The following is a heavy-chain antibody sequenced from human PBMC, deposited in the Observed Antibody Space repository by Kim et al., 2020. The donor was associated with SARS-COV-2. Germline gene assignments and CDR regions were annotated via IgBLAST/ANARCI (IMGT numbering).Heavy chain of an antibody. CDR2: T. V-gene: IGHV3-23*01. D-gene: IGHD2-21*01. CDR3: ANAFFVVPPDY. J-gene: IGHJ4*02. Sequence: TTNADAVKDRFTISRDNTKNTLYLAMNSLRAEDTAVYHGANAFFVVPPDYWGQGTLVTVSS.